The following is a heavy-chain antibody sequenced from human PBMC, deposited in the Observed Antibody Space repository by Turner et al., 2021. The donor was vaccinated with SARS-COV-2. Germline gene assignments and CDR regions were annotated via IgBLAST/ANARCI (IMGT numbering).Heavy chain of an antibody. Sequence: QVQLVQSGAEVKKPGASVKVSCQVSGYTLTEVSMHWVRQAPGKGLEWMGGFDPEDGETIYAPKFQGRVTMTEDTSTDTAYMELSSLRSEDTAVYYCATAPPIAAAGRWFDPWGQGTLVTVSS. J-gene: IGHJ5*02. CDR2: FDPEDGET. CDR1: GYTLTEVS. CDR3: ATAPPIAAAGRWFDP. D-gene: IGHD6-13*01. V-gene: IGHV1-24*01.